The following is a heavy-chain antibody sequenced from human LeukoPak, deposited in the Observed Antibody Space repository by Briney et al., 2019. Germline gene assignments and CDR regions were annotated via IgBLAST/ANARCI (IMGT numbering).Heavy chain of an antibody. CDR3: ASLSSSSRRDYYYYYMDV. Sequence: SETLSLTCTVSGGSISSGGYYWSWIRQHPGKGLGWIGYIYYSGSTYYNPSLKSRVTISVDTSKNQFSLKLSSVTAADTAVYYCASLSSSSRRDYYYYYMDVWGKGTTVTVSS. V-gene: IGHV4-31*03. D-gene: IGHD6-6*01. J-gene: IGHJ6*03. CDR2: IYYSGST. CDR1: GGSISSGGYY.